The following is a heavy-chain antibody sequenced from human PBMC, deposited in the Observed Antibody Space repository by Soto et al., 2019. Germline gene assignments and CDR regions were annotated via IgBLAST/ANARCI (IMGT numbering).Heavy chain of an antibody. V-gene: IGHV3-74*01. D-gene: IGHD3-3*01. CDR3: VRDHHDYDFWSGNPRGYFDL. CDR1: GFTLSNFW. Sequence: GGSLRLSCAASGFTLSNFWMHWVRQVPGKGLVWVSRINDDGSRTKYADSVEGRLTISRDTAKNTLYLQMDSLRVEDTAVYHCVRDHHDYDFWSGNPRGYFDLWGRGTLVTVSS. J-gene: IGHJ2*01. CDR2: INDDGSRT.